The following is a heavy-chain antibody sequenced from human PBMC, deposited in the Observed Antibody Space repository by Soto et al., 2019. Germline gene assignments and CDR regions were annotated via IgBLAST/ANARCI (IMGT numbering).Heavy chain of an antibody. D-gene: IGHD3-10*01. J-gene: IGHJ6*02. Sequence: QVQLVQSGTEVKKPGASVKVSCRASGYTFTDYFMHWVRQAPGQGLEWMGWINPNSGDTNYALKFQGRVTLTRDTSLNTAYMELSGLRSDDTAVYYCATMVYYYYALDVWGQGTTVTVSS. CDR1: GYTFTDYF. CDR2: INPNSGDT. CDR3: ATMVYYYYALDV. V-gene: IGHV1-2*02.